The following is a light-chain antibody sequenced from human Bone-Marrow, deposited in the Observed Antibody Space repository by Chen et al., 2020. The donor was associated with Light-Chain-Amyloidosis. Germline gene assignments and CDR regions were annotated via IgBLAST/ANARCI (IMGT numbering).Light chain of an antibody. CDR1: NIGSTS. J-gene: IGLJ3*02. CDR3: QVWDRSSDRPV. V-gene: IGLV3-21*02. Sequence: SYVLTQPSSVSVAPGQTATIACGGNNIGSTSVHWYQQTPGQAPLLVVYDDSDRPSGIPERWSGSNSGNTATLTSSRVEAGDEADYYGQVWDRSSDRPVFGGGTKLTV. CDR2: DDS.